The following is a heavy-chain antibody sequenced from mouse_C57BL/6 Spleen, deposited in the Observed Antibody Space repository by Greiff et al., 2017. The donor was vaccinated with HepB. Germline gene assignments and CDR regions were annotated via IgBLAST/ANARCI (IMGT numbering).Heavy chain of an antibody. Sequence: VQLQQSGAELAKPGASVKLSCKASGYTFTSYWMHWVKQRPGQGLEWIGYINPSNGYTKYNQKFKDKATLTADKSSSTAYMQLSSLTYEDSAVYYCARWDYGSSPDWYFDVWGTGTTVTVSS. D-gene: IGHD1-1*01. CDR1: GYTFTSYW. J-gene: IGHJ1*03. CDR3: ARWDYGSSPDWYFDV. V-gene: IGHV1-7*01. CDR2: INPSNGYT.